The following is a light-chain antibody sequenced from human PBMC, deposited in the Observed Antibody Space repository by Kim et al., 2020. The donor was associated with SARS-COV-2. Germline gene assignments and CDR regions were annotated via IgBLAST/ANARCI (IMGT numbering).Light chain of an antibody. CDR2: YDS. J-gene: IGLJ3*02. V-gene: IGLV3-21*04. Sequence: SYELTQPPSVSVAPGKTARITCGGNNIGSKSVHWYQQKPGQAPVLVIYYDSDRPSGIPERFSGSNSGNTATLTISRVEAGDEADYYCQVWDSSSDHLVFGGRTQLTVL. CDR3: QVWDSSSDHLV. CDR1: NIGSKS.